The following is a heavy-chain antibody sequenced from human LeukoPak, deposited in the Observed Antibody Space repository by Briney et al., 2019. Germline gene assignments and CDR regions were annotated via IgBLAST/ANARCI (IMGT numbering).Heavy chain of an antibody. CDR2: INHSGST. CDR1: GGSFSGYY. J-gene: IGHJ4*02. CDR3: ARGRGSSWYWSAVVY. V-gene: IGHV4-34*01. D-gene: IGHD6-13*01. Sequence: SETLSLTCAVYGGSFSGYYWSWIRQPPGKGLEWIGEINHSGSTNYNPSLKSRVTISVDTSKNQFSLKLSSVTTADTAVYYCARGRGSSWYWSAVVYWGQGTLVTVSS.